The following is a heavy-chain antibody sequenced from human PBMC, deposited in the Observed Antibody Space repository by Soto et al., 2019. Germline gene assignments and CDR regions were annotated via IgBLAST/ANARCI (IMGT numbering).Heavy chain of an antibody. CDR3: AYLPRSGGSGTWFSLSGMAV. D-gene: IGHD2-15*01. CDR2: IYWDDYK. J-gene: IGHJ6*02. CDR1: GFSLSTSGVG. V-gene: IGHV2-5*02. Sequence: QITLKESGPTLVKPTQTLTLTCTFSGFSLSTSGVGVAWIRQPPGKALEWLALIYWDDYKRYTPSLENRLTITTNPTTRRIVLTTASVPSVGTVTSYCAYLPRSGGSGTWFSLSGMAVWGPGTRVTAS.